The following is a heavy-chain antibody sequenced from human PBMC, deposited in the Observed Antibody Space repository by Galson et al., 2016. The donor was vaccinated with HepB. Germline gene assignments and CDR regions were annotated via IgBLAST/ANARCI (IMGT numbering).Heavy chain of an antibody. Sequence: SLRLSCAASGFTFRHHWMQWVRQAPGKGLLLVSLISWNGGNTYYADSVKGRFTISRDNSKNSLYLQMNSLKTEDTALYYCAKDQGDSSTGSYYYYYGMDVWGQGTTVTVSS. CDR1: GFTFRHHW. D-gene: IGHD2-2*01. CDR2: ISWNGGNT. CDR3: AKDQGDSSTGSYYYYYGMDV. J-gene: IGHJ6*02. V-gene: IGHV3-43*01.